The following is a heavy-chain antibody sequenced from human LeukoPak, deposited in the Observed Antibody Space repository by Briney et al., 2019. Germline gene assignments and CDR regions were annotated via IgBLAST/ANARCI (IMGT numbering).Heavy chain of an antibody. CDR3: AKGGDCSGGSCEGY. J-gene: IGHJ4*02. V-gene: IGHV3-23*01. CDR1: GFTFSSYA. CDR2: ISGSGGST. D-gene: IGHD2-15*01. Sequence: GGSLRLSCAASGFTFSSYAMSWVRQAPGKGLEWVSAISGSGGSTYYADSVKGRFTISRDNSKNTLYLQMNSLRAEDTAVYYCAKGGDCSGGSCEGYWGQRTLATVSS.